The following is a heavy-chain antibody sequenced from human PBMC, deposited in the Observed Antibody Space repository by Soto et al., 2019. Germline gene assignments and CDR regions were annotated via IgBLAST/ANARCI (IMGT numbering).Heavy chain of an antibody. CDR2: IIPIFGTA. CDR3: ASSAVAGPYYHYGMDV. Sequence: GASVKVSCKASGGTFSSYAISWVRQAPGQGLEWMGGIIPIFGTANYAQKFQGRVTITADESTSTAYMELSSLRSEDTAVYYCASSAVAGPYYHYGMDVWGQGTTVTVSS. CDR1: GGTFSSYA. D-gene: IGHD6-19*01. V-gene: IGHV1-69*13. J-gene: IGHJ6*02.